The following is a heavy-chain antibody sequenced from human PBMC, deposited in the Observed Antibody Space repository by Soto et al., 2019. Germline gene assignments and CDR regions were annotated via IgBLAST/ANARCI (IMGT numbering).Heavy chain of an antibody. V-gene: IGHV3-23*01. J-gene: IGHJ4*02. D-gene: IGHD6-25*01. CDR1: GFNFSNYA. CDR2: ISGSGGTT. Sequence: EVQLLESGGGLVQPGRSLRLSCAASGFNFSNYAMSWVRQAPGQGLDWVSAISGSGGTTYYADSVKGRFTISRDNSKNTLFLQMNSLRAEDAAVYYCANFFVETGSNSGWPWSFHYWGQGTLVTVSS. CDR3: ANFFVETGSNSGWPWSFHY.